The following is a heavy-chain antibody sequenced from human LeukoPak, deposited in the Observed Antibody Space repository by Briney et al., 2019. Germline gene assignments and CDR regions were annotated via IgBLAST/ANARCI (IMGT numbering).Heavy chain of an antibody. CDR3: ASSPLYCSSTSCYSHAFDI. V-gene: IGHV4-59*01. CDR1: GGSISSYY. Sequence: PSETLSLTCTVSGGSISSYYWSWIRQPPGKGLEWIGYIYYSGSTNYNPSLKNRVTISVDTSKKQFSLKLSSVTAADTAVYYCASSPLYCSSTSCYSHAFDIWGQGTMVTVSS. D-gene: IGHD2-2*01. J-gene: IGHJ3*02. CDR2: IYYSGST.